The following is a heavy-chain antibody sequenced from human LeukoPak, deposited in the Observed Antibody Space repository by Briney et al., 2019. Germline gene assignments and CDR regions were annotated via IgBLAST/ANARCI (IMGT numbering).Heavy chain of an antibody. CDR2: IRYDGSNK. D-gene: IGHD3-10*01. J-gene: IGHJ4*02. CDR1: GFTFSSYG. V-gene: IGHV3-30*02. Sequence: GGSPRLSCAASGFTFSSYGMHWVRQAPGKGLEWVAFIRYDGSNKYYADSVKGRFTISRDNSKNTLYLQMNSLRAEDTAVYYCAKDPFYGSGSYYRHWGQGTLVTVSS. CDR3: AKDPFYGSGSYYRH.